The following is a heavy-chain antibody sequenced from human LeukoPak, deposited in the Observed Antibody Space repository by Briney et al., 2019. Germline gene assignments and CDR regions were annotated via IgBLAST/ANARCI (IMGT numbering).Heavy chain of an antibody. Sequence: PSETLSLTCTVSGGSISIYYWNWIRQPPGKGLEWIGYIYTSGSTNYNPSLKSRVTISVDTSKNQFSLKLSSVTAADTAVYYCARQREGDPRGTSVTTPYFDYWGQGTLVTVSS. D-gene: IGHD4-11*01. J-gene: IGHJ4*02. CDR3: ARQREGDPRGTSVTTPYFDY. CDR2: IYTSGST. V-gene: IGHV4-4*09. CDR1: GGSISIYY.